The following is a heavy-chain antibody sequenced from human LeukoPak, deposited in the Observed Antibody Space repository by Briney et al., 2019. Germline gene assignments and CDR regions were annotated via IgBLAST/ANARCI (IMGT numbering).Heavy chain of an antibody. D-gene: IGHD4-17*01. CDR3: ARGTRVYGDYFDY. CDR1: GFTVSSNY. J-gene: IGHJ4*02. V-gene: IGHV3-53*01. CDR2: IYSGGST. Sequence: GGSLRLSCAASGFTVSSNYMSWVRQAPGKGLEWVSVIYSGGSTYYADSVKGRFTISRDNSKNTLYLQMNSLRAEDTAVYYCARGTRVYGDYFDYWGRGTLVTVSS.